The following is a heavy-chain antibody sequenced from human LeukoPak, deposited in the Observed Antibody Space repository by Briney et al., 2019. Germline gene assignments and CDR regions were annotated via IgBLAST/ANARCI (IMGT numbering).Heavy chain of an antibody. D-gene: IGHD3-3*01. CDR2: ISYDGSNK. V-gene: IGHV3-30-3*01. CDR3: ARDGGSYYDFWSGYHTIDY. Sequence: GGSLRLSCVASGFTFSSYAIHWVRQAPGKGLEWVAVISYDGSNKYYADSVKGRFTISRDNSKNTLYLQMNSLRAVDTAVYYCARDGGSYYDFWSGYHTIDYWGQGTLVTVSS. CDR1: GFTFSSYA. J-gene: IGHJ4*02.